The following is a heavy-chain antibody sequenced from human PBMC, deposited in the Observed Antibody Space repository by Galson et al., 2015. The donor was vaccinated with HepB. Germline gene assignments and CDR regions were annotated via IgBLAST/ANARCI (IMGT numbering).Heavy chain of an antibody. V-gene: IGHV3-53*01. CDR1: GFTVSLNY. CDR2: SHTAGGT. CDR3: ARGYSYGHDAFDI. Sequence: SLRLSCAASGFTVSLNYMSWVRQAPGGGLEWVSISHTAGGTSYADSVKGRFTISRDNSKNTIYLQMNNLRAEDTAVYYCARGYSYGHDAFDIWGQGTMVTVSS. J-gene: IGHJ3*02. D-gene: IGHD5-18*01.